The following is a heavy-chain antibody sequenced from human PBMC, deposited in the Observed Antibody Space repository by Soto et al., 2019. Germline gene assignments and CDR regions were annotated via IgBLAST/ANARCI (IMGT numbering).Heavy chain of an antibody. CDR3: AHLYDSSGYCAY. Sequence: QITLKESGPTLVKPTQTLTLTCTFSGFSLSTSGVGVGWIRQPPGKALAWLALIYWDDDKRYSPSLRSRLTITRDTSKNQAVLTMTIMDRVDTATYDCAHLYDSSGYCAYLGQGTLVTVSS. D-gene: IGHD3-22*01. CDR1: GFSLSTSGVG. CDR2: IYWDDDK. V-gene: IGHV2-5*02. J-gene: IGHJ4*02.